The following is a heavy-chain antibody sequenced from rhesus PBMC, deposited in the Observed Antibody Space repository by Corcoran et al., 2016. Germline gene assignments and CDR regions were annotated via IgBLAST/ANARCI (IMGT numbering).Heavy chain of an antibody. CDR2: IWNDGNKK. Sequence: EVQLVESGGGLVQLGGSLRLSCAASGFTFSSYGMHWVRQAPGKGLEWVAVIWNDGNKKYYADSVKDRFPISRDNSKNMLYLQMNNLRVEDMAVYYCVKGYGSSYRYYGLDSWGQGVVVTVSS. CDR1: GFTFSSYG. CDR3: VKGYGSSYRYYGLDS. D-gene: IGHD4-29*01. J-gene: IGHJ6*01. V-gene: IGHV3-54*02.